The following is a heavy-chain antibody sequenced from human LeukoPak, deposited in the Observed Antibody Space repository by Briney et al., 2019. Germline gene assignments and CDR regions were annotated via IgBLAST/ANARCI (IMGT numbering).Heavy chain of an antibody. J-gene: IGHJ5*02. Sequence: PGGSLRLSCAASGFTVSSNYMSWVRQAPGKGLEWVSVIYSGGSTYYADSVKGRFTISRHNSKNTLYLQMNSLRVEDTAVYHCTRYDSSRFDPWGQGTLVIVSA. CDR2: IYSGGST. CDR3: TRYDSSRFDP. D-gene: IGHD3-3*01. CDR1: GFTVSSNY. V-gene: IGHV3-53*04.